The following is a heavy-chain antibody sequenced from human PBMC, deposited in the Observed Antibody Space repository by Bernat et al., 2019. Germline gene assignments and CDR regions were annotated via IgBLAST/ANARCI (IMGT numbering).Heavy chain of an antibody. CDR3: ARDGPSTYGDDAFDI. CDR1: GFTFSSYW. CDR2: ISSDGSST. Sequence: EVQLVESGGGLVQPGGSLRLSCAASGFTFSSYWMHWVRQAPGKGLVWVSRISSDGSSTSCADSVKGRFTISRDNAKNTLYLQMNSLRAEDTAVYYCARDGPSTYGDDAFDIWGQGTMVTVSS. D-gene: IGHD4-17*01. J-gene: IGHJ3*02. V-gene: IGHV3-74*01.